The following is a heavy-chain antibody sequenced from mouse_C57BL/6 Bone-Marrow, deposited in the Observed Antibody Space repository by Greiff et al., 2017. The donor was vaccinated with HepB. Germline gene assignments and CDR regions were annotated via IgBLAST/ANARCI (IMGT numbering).Heavy chain of an antibody. CDR2: ISDGGSYT. D-gene: IGHD1-1*01. V-gene: IGHV5-4*03. CDR1: GFTFSSYA. CDR3: ARGITTVVEYFDD. J-gene: IGHJ2*01. Sequence: DVKLVESGGGLVKPGGSLKLSCAASGFTFSSYAMSWVRQTPEKRLEWVATISDGGSYTYYPDNVKGRFTISRDNAKNNLYLQMSHLKSEDTAMYYCARGITTVVEYFDDWGQGTTLTVSS.